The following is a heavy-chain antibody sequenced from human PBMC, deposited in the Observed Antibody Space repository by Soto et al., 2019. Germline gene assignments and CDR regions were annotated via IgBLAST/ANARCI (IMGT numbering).Heavy chain of an antibody. D-gene: IGHD6-13*01. V-gene: IGHV3-30-3*01. CDR2: ISYDGSNK. Sequence: GGSLRLSCAASEFTFSSYAMHWVRQAPGKGLEGVAVISYDGSNKYYADSVKGRFTISRDNSKNTLYLQMNSLRAEDTAVYYCARDPPLIAAAEGQTYYFDYWGQGTLVTVSS. CDR1: EFTFSSYA. CDR3: ARDPPLIAAAEGQTYYFDY. J-gene: IGHJ4*02.